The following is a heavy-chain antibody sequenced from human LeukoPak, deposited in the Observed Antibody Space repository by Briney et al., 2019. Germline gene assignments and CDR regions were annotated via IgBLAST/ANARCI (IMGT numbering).Heavy chain of an antibody. D-gene: IGHD3-16*01. J-gene: IGHJ4*02. CDR3: ARDWAHGSFDF. CDR1: GYPFTAFS. CDR2: INPGIFTT. Sequence: ASVKVSCKASGYPFTAFSLHWVRQAPGQGPEWMAIINPGIFTTTYSQKFRDRVTVTSDPSTATVYMDLRSLRLEVTAVYFCARDWAHGSFDFWGQGTLVTVSS. V-gene: IGHV1-46*01.